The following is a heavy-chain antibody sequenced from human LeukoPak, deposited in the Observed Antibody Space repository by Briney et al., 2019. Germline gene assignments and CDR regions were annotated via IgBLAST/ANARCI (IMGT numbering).Heavy chain of an antibody. CDR2: IKQDGSEK. Sequence: PGGSLRLSCAASGFTFSNYWMSWVRQAPGKGLEWVASIKQDGSEKYYVDSVKGRFTISRDNAKKSLYLQMNSLRAEDTAAYYCARDREWFDPWGQGTLVTVSS. J-gene: IGHJ5*02. V-gene: IGHV3-7*01. CDR3: ARDREWFDP. CDR1: GFTFSNYW.